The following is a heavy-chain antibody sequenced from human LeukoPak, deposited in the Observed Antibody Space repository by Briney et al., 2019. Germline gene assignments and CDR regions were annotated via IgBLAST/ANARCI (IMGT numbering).Heavy chain of an antibody. V-gene: IGHV1-46*01. J-gene: IGHJ4*01. Sequence: ASVKVSRTGSVYTLSSYYMYWGRHAPPQGLEREWIIDTRGGSKSYAQKCQGRVTMTRATSPSTLKMELSSLGSEDTAVYYCARDGGFRGWYDNWSFDYSGDGTPVTASS. CDR2: IDTRGGSK. CDR3: ARDGGFRGWYDNWSFDY. D-gene: IGHD6-19*01. CDR1: VYTLSSYY.